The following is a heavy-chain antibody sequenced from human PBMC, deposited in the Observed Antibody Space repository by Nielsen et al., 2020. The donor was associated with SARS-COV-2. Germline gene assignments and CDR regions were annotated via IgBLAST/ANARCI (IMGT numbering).Heavy chain of an antibody. CDR3: ARDLVVGATTWYYMDV. Sequence: ASVKVSCKASGYTFTSYGISWVRQAPGQRLEWMGWINAGNGNTKYSQKFQGRVTITRDTSASTAYMELSSLRSEDTAVYYCARDLVVGATTWYYMDVWGKGTTVTVSS. D-gene: IGHD1-26*01. J-gene: IGHJ6*03. V-gene: IGHV1-3*01. CDR1: GYTFTSYG. CDR2: INAGNGNT.